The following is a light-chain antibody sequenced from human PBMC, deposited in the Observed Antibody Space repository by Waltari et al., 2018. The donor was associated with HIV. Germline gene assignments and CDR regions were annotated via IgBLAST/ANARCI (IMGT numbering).Light chain of an antibody. Sequence: DIKMTQSPSSLSASAGDRITITCRASQSIGTHLNWYQHKSGKAPKLLISCDSNLQSGVPLSCSGSGSGTDFTLTISRLQPEDYSTYYCQQSYGTPVVFGQGTKLEIK. CDR3: QQSYGTPVV. CDR1: QSIGTH. J-gene: IGKJ2*01. CDR2: CDS. V-gene: IGKV1-39*01.